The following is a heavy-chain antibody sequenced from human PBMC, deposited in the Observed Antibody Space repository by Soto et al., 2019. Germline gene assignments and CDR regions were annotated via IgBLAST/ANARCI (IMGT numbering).Heavy chain of an antibody. Sequence: QVQLVQSGAEVKKPGSSVKVSCKASGGTFSSYAISWVRQAPGQGLEWMGGSIPIFATAHYAQKFQRRVTITADESTSTAYMELSSLRSEDTAVYYCAERGGAYSGSYYYWGQGTLVTVSS. D-gene: IGHD1-26*01. CDR3: AERGGAYSGSYYY. J-gene: IGHJ4*02. V-gene: IGHV1-69*01. CDR1: GGTFSSYA. CDR2: SIPIFATA.